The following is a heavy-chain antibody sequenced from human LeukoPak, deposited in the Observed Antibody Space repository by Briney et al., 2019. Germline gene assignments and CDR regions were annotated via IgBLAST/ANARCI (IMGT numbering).Heavy chain of an antibody. Sequence: PGGSLRLSCAASGFTFSSYWMSWVRQAPGKGLEWVANIKQDGSEKYYVDSVKGRFTISRDNAKNSLYLQMNSLRAEDTAVYYCARTRQQLVYLDEYYFDYWGQGTLVTVSS. CDR3: ARTRQQLVYLDEYYFDY. CDR2: IKQDGSEK. D-gene: IGHD6-13*01. J-gene: IGHJ4*02. CDR1: GFTFSSYW. V-gene: IGHV3-7*01.